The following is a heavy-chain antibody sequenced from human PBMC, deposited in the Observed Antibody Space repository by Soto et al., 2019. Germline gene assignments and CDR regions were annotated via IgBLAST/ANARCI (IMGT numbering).Heavy chain of an antibody. CDR3: ARQGSGPLPGLVDV. CDR2: VHHSWGS. J-gene: IGHJ6*02. Sequence: QVQLQESGPGLVKPSETLSLSCTVSGGSISSYYWSWFRQSPGKRMEWIGYVHHSWGSSYNPSLQSRVAISLDTSKSQFSLTVTSVTATDTAVYYCARQGSGPLPGLVDVWGQGTTVTVSS. CDR1: GGSISSYY. V-gene: IGHV4-59*08. D-gene: IGHD1-26*01.